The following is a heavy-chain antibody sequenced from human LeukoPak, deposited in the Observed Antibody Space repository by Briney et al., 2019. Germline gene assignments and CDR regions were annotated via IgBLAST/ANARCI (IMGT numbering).Heavy chain of an antibody. J-gene: IGHJ4*02. CDR1: GFTFSSYS. Sequence: PGGSLRLSCAASGFTFSSYSMNWVRQAPGKGLEWVSSISSSSSYIYYADSVKGRFTISRDNAKNSLYLQMNSLRAEDTAVYYCAREGTTIHTWTSPHFDYWGQGTLVTVSS. CDR3: AREGTTIHTWTSPHFDY. D-gene: IGHD3-3*01. CDR2: ISSSSSYI. V-gene: IGHV3-21*01.